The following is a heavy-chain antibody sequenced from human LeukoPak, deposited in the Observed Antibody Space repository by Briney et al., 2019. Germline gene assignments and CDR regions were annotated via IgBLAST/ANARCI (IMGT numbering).Heavy chain of an antibody. CDR1: GFTFSSYA. V-gene: IGHV3-30-3*01. CDR2: ISYDGSNK. D-gene: IGHD5-18*01. Sequence: PGGSLRLSCAASGFTFSSYAMHWVRQAPGKGLEWVAVISYDGSNKYYADSVKGRFTIPRDNSKNTLYLQMNSLRAEDTAVYYCARSYHYFDYWGQGTLVTVSS. CDR3: ARSYHYFDY. J-gene: IGHJ4*02.